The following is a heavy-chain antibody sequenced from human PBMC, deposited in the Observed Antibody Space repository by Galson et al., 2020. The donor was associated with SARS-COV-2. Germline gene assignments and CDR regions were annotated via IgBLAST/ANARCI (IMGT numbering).Heavy chain of an antibody. Sequence: ASETLSLTCNVSGGSISSNDYSWSWIRQPPGKGHEWIGYIYYSDTTNYNPSLKSRVTISADTSKSQVTLKLTSVTDADTAVYWCARVKPADGWYFDLWGRGALVTVSS. J-gene: IGHJ2*01. V-gene: IGHV4-30-4*01. CDR3: ARVKPADGWYFDL. CDR1: GGSISSNDYS. CDR2: IYYSDTT.